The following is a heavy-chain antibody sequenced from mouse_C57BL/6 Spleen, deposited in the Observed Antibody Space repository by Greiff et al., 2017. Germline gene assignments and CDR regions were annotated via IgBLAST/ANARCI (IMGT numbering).Heavy chain of an antibody. D-gene: IGHD3-2*02. V-gene: IGHV1-81*01. Sequence: QVQLKESGAELARPGASVKLSCKASGYTFTSYGISWVKQRTGQGLEWIGEIYPRSGNTYYNEKFKGKATLTADKSSSTAYMELRSLTSEDSAVYFCAREGPDSSDGYFDVWGTGTTVTVSS. J-gene: IGHJ1*03. CDR1: GYTFTSYG. CDR3: AREGPDSSDGYFDV. CDR2: IYPRSGNT.